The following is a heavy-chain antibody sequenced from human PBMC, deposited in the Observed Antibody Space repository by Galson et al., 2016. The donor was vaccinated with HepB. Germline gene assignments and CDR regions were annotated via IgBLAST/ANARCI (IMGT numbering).Heavy chain of an antibody. CDR3: AKDLYINGYALFDS. CDR2: ISGDIAGTYAGT. CDR1: GFTFRNYA. D-gene: IGHD5-12*01. V-gene: IGHV3-23*01. J-gene: IGHJ4*02. Sequence: SLRLSCAASGFTFRNYAMSWVRQAPGRGLEWVSTISGDIAGTYAGTYYADSVEGRFTISSDSSTDTVFLQMNGLRAEDTAIYYCAKDLYINGYALFDSWGQGTLVTVSS.